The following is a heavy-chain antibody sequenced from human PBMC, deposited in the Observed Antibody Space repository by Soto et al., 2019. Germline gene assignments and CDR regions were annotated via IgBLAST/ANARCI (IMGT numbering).Heavy chain of an antibody. CDR2: IKQDAREE. CDR3: VKEKLPNMWSAYYFHE. CDR1: GFIFSSYW. Sequence: HPGGSLRLSCTASGFIFSSYWMSWVRQAPGKGLEWVASIKQDAREEYYVDSVRGRFTISRDNAKNSLYLQMNNLGPEDTAVYFCVKEKLPNMWSAYYFHEWGLGTPVTVSS. J-gene: IGHJ4*02. D-gene: IGHD3-3*01. V-gene: IGHV3-7*04.